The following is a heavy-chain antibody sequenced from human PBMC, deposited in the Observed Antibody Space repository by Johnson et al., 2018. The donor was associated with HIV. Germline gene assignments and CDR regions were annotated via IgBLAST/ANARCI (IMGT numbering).Heavy chain of an antibody. CDR3: VSEGDGNIVSNRAFDI. CDR1: GFTLSSYG. CDR2: ISSNGGSR. J-gene: IGHJ3*02. D-gene: IGHD5/OR15-5a*01. Sequence: VQLVVSGGGLVQPGGSLRLPCAVSGFTLSSYGMHWVRQAPGKGLEYVSAISSNGGSRYYANAVKGSLTISRDNYKNTLFLQMASLRLEDMSVFYCVSEGDGNIVSNRAFDIWGQGTMFTVSS. V-gene: IGHV3-64*01.